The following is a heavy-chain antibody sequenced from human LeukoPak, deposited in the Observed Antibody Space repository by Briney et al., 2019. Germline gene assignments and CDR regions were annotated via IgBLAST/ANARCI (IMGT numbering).Heavy chain of an antibody. D-gene: IGHD4/OR15-4a*01. V-gene: IGHV1-69*05. CDR2: IIPIFGTA. J-gene: IGHJ2*01. CDR1: GGTFSSYA. CDR3: ARVYGGNPNWYFDL. Sequence: EASVKVSCKASGGTFSSYAISWVRQAPGQGLEWMGRIIPIFGTANYAQKFQGRVTITTDESTSTAYMELSSLRSEDTAVYYCARVYGGNPNWYFDLWGRGTLVTVSS.